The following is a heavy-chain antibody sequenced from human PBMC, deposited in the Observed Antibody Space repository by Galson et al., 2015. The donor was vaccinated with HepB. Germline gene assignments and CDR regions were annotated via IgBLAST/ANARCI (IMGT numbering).Heavy chain of an antibody. CDR2: IYYSGST. J-gene: IGHJ4*02. Sequence: TLSLTCTVSGGSISSGGYYWSWIRQHPGKGLEWIGYIYYSGSTYYNPSLKSRVTISVDTSKNQFSLKLSSVTAADTAMYYCARNYYDSSGYYLDYWGQGTLVTVSS. CDR3: ARNYYDSSGYYLDY. V-gene: IGHV4-31*03. D-gene: IGHD3-22*01. CDR1: GGSISSGGYY.